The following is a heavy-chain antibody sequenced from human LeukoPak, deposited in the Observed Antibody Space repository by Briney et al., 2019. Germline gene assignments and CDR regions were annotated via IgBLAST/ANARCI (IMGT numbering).Heavy chain of an antibody. J-gene: IGHJ2*01. CDR1: GFTFSSYA. V-gene: IGHV3-30*04. Sequence: GGSLRLSCAASGFTFSSYAMHWVRQAPGKGLEWVALISYDGSYEYYADTVEGRFTISRDNSETTLYLQLNTLRAEDTALYYCARDTDYFDTSGYFCNYFFDLWGRGTLVTVSS. D-gene: IGHD3-22*01. CDR2: ISYDGSYE. CDR3: ARDTDYFDTSGYFCNYFFDL.